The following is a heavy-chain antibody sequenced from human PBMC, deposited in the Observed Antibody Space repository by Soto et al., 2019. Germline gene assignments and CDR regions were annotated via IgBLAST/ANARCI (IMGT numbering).Heavy chain of an antibody. CDR3: VVDTSGLLDY. V-gene: IGHV3-33*03. CDR1: GFTFSSNG. D-gene: IGHD3-22*01. Sequence: GSLGRACAASGFTFSSNGMHWVRQAPGKGLEWVAVIWYDGNKKYYGDSVRGRFTISRDNSKNTLYLEMNSLRAEDTAVYYCVVDTSGLLDYWGQGTQVTVSS. CDR2: IWYDGNKK. J-gene: IGHJ4*02.